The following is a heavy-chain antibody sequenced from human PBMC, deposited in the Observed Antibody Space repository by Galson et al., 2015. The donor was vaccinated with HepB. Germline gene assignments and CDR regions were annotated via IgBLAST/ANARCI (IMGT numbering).Heavy chain of an antibody. J-gene: IGHJ2*01. CDR1: GGSINNSLYY. CDR3: STQAGADILSHFFFDL. D-gene: IGHD2-2*02. Sequence: SLTCSVSGGSINNSLYYWGCIRQPPGKGLEWIGCVDYGGNTYYNPSLKSRLTISVDTSKNQFSLKLSSMTAADTALYYCSTQAGADILSHFFFDLWGRGALVTVSP. V-gene: IGHV4-39*01. CDR2: VDYGGNT.